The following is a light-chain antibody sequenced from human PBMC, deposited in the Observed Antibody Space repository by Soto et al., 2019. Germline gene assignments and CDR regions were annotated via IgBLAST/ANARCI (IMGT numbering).Light chain of an antibody. CDR1: QGLSSY. CDR2: AAS. CDR3: QQTNCLPFT. Sequence: IRITQSPSTLSAYTEDRATITCRASQGLSSYFAWYQQTPGKARKLLIYAASRLKSVVASRFSGSGSATYIPLTITILQAEDVVTYCCQQTNCLPFTFGEGTKVDI. V-gene: IGKV1-8*01. J-gene: IGKJ4*02.